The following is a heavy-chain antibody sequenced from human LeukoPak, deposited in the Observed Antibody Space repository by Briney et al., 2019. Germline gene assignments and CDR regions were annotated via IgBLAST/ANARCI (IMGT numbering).Heavy chain of an antibody. Sequence: GASVKVSCKASGNTFSNYDIHWVRQATGQGLEWMGWMNPNSGNTGFAQNFLGRVTLTRSTSKNTSYMELRRLKCEDTAVYYCARSEVGSIIGHAFDVWGQGTKVTISS. CDR2: MNPNSGNT. CDR1: GNTFSNYD. V-gene: IGHV1-8*01. CDR3: ARSEVGSIIGHAFDV. D-gene: IGHD1-26*01. J-gene: IGHJ3*01.